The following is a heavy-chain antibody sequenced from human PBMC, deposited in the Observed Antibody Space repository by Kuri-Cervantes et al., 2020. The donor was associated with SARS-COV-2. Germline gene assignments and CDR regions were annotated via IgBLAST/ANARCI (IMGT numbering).Heavy chain of an antibody. V-gene: IGHV3-19*01. CDR2: VSWNGSRT. CDR3: VSHKAAAGIVAPD. D-gene: IGHD6-13*01. Sequence: GGSLRLSCAASGFTFSNSDMNWVRQAPGKGLEWVSGVSWNGSRTNYADSVKGRFIISRDNSRNFLYQQMNSLRPEDMAVYYCVSHKAAAGIVAPDWGQGTLVTVSS. CDR1: GFTFSNSD. J-gene: IGHJ4*02.